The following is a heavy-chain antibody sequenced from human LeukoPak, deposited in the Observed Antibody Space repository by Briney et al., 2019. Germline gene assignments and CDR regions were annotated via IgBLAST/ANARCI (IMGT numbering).Heavy chain of an antibody. D-gene: IGHD2-21*02. CDR1: TFAFSRYA. V-gene: IGHV3-23*01. CDR3: AKIGDSDAFDI. J-gene: IGHJ3*02. CDR2: ISGSGGST. Sequence: GGSLRLSCAASTFAFSRYAMTWVRQAPGKGLEWVSAISGSGGSTYYADSVKGRFTISRDNSKSTLYLQMNSLRAEDTAVYYCAKIGDSDAFDIWGQGTMVTVSS.